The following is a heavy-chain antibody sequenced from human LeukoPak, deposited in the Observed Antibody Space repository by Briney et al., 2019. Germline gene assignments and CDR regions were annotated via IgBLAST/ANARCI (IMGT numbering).Heavy chain of an antibody. CDR1: GFTFSSYG. V-gene: IGHV3-30*02. J-gene: IGHJ4*02. CDR2: IRYDGSNK. CDR3: AKVWRAWLVDYDTNGYYPFDD. D-gene: IGHD3-22*01. Sequence: PGGSLRLSCAASGFTFSSYGMHWVRQAPGKGLEWVAFIRYDGSNKYYADSVKGRFTISRDNSKNTLYLQMNSLRAEDTAIFYCAKVWRAWLVDYDTNGYYPFDDWGQGTLVTVSS.